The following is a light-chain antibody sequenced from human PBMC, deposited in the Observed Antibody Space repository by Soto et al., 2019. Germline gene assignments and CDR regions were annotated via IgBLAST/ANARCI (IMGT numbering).Light chain of an antibody. J-gene: IGKJ5*01. Sequence: EIVLTQSPGTLSLSPGETATLSCRASQSVSSNNLAWYHQKPGQTARLLIYGASSMATGIPDRFSGSGSGTDFSLPISRLEPEDYAVYYCQQYDNSITCGQWTRLEIE. V-gene: IGKV3-20*01. CDR1: QSVSSNN. CDR3: QQYDNSIT. CDR2: GAS.